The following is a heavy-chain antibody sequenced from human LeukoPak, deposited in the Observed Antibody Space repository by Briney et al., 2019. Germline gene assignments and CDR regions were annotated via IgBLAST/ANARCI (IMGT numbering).Heavy chain of an antibody. D-gene: IGHD6-19*01. CDR1: GGSISSSSYY. Sequence: SETLSLTCTVSGGSISSSSYYWGWIRQPPGKGLEWIGSIYYSGSTYYNPSLKSRVTISVDTSKNQFSLKLSSVTAADTAVYYCARQSGQWLVRAWAYYYYYMDVWGKGTTVTISS. J-gene: IGHJ6*03. CDR2: IYYSGST. V-gene: IGHV4-39*01. CDR3: ARQSGQWLVRAWAYYYYYMDV.